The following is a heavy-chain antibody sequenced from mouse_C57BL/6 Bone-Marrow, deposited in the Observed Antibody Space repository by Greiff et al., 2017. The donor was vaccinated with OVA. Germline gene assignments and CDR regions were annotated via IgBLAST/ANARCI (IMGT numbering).Heavy chain of an antibody. CDR1: GYTFTSYW. V-gene: IGHV1-64*01. CDR2: IHPNSGST. CDR3: ARSGIYYYGSSYAYYAMDY. Sequence: VKLMQPGAELVKPGASVKLSCKASGYTFTSYWMHWVKQRPGQGLEWIGMIHPNSGSTNYNEKFKSKATLTVDKSSSTAYMQLSSLTSEDSAVYYCARSGIYYYGSSYAYYAMDYWGQGTSVTVSS. D-gene: IGHD1-1*01. J-gene: IGHJ4*01.